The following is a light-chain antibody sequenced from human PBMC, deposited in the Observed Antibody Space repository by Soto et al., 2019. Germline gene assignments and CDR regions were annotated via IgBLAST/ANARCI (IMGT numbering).Light chain of an antibody. CDR1: SSDVGGYNY. CDR3: SSYTTDSTYV. Sequence: QSALSQPASVSGSPGQSITISCTGTSSDVGGYNYVSWYQEHPGKAPKLMIYDVSNRPSGVSNRYSGSKSGNTASLTISGLQADDEADYYCSSYTTDSTYVFGTGTKLTVL. V-gene: IGLV2-14*01. J-gene: IGLJ1*01. CDR2: DVS.